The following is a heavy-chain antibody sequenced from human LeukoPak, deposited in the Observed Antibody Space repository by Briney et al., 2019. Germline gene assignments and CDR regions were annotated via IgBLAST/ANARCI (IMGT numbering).Heavy chain of an antibody. CDR1: GFTFSDYY. Sequence: GGSLRLSCAASGFTFSDYYMSWIRQAPGKGLEWVSVIYSGGSTYYADSVKGRFTISRDNSKNTLYLQMNSLRAEDTAVYYCARVHGDRTTKGGNASDIWGQGTMVTVSS. V-gene: IGHV3-53*01. CDR2: IYSGGST. CDR3: ARVHGDRTTKGGNASDI. D-gene: IGHD4-17*01. J-gene: IGHJ3*02.